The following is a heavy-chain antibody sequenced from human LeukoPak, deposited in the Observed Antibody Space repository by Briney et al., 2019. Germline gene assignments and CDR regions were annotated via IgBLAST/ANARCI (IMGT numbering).Heavy chain of an antibody. CDR2: IYYSGST. CDR3: ARWQKGSSLVVPAARRYYYYYMDV. J-gene: IGHJ6*03. V-gene: IGHV4-39*07. CDR1: GGSISSSSYY. Sequence: SETLSLTCTVSGGSISSSSYYWGWIRQPPGKGLEWIGSIYYSGSTNYNPSLKSRVTISVDTSKNQFSLKLSSVTAADTAVYYCARWQKGSSLVVPAARRYYYYYMDVWGKGTTVTISS. D-gene: IGHD2-2*01.